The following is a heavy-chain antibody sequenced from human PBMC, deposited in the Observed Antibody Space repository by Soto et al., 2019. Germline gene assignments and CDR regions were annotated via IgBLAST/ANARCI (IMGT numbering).Heavy chain of an antibody. Sequence: GGSLRLSCAASGFTFSSYSMNWVRQAPGKGLEWVSSISSSSSYIYYADSVKGRFTISRDNAKNSLYLQMNSLRAEDTAVYYCARSGERLRRRPGDFDYWGQGTLVTVSS. V-gene: IGHV3-21*01. D-gene: IGHD1-26*01. J-gene: IGHJ4*02. CDR2: ISSSSSYI. CDR1: GFTFSSYS. CDR3: ARSGERLRRRPGDFDY.